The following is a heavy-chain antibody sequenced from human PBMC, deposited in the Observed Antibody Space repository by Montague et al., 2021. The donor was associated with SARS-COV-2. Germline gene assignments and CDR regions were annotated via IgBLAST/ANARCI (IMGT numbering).Heavy chain of an antibody. CDR3: AREDFNGNPVFDF. Sequence: SLRLSCAASGFAFTQCEMNWVRQAPGKGLEWVSYIDGAGGSTYYADSVRGRFTTSRDNAGNSVHLQMNSLRAEDTAVYYCAREDFNGNPVFDFWGQGSLVIVSS. J-gene: IGHJ4*02. V-gene: IGHV3-48*03. CDR1: GFAFTQCE. CDR2: IDGAGGST. D-gene: IGHD2-8*01.